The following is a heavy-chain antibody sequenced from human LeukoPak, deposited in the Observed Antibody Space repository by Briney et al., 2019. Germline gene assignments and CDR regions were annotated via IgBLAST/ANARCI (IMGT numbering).Heavy chain of an antibody. CDR1: GFTFSSYG. D-gene: IGHD3-10*01. J-gene: IGHJ4*02. CDR2: ISYDGSNK. V-gene: IGHV3-30*18. CDR3: AKGDYGSGSYLAL. Sequence: PGGSLRLSCAASGFTFSSYGMHWVRQAPGKGLEWVAVISYDGSNKYYADSVKGRFTISRDNSKNTLYLQMNSLRAEDTAVYYCAKGDYGSGSYLALWGQGTLVTVSS.